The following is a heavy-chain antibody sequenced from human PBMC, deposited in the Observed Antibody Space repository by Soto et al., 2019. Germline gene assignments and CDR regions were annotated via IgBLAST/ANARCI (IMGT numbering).Heavy chain of an antibody. CDR2: IYPGDSDT. Sequence: GESLKISCKGSGYSFTSYWIGWGRQMPGKGLEWMGIIYPGDSDTRYSPSFQGQVTISADKSISTAYLQWSSLKASDTAMYYCARLGPIVATTTEDYYYYGMDVWGQGTTVTVSS. V-gene: IGHV5-51*01. J-gene: IGHJ6*02. CDR3: ARLGPIVATTTEDYYYYGMDV. D-gene: IGHD5-12*01. CDR1: GYSFTSYW.